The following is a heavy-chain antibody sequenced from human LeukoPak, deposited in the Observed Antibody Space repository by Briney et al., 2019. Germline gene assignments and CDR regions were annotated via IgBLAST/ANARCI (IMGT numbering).Heavy chain of an antibody. J-gene: IGHJ4*02. CDR3: AKVQEMGTILPPFHY. Sequence: GGSLRLSCAASGFTFSSYAMSWVRQAPGKGLEWVSAISGSGGVTYYADSVKGRFTISRDNSKNTLNLQGNSLRAADTAVYYCAKVQEMGTILPPFHYWGQGTLVTVSS. CDR1: GFTFSSYA. CDR2: ISGSGGVT. D-gene: IGHD5-24*01. V-gene: IGHV3-23*01.